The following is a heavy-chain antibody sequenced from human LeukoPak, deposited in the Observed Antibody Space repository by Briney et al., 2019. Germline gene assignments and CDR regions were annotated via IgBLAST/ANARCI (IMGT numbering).Heavy chain of an antibody. V-gene: IGHV4-4*07. D-gene: IGHD2-15*01. J-gene: IGHJ6*02. CDR1: DASIRTYY. CDR2: IYSSGST. Sequence: PSETLSLTCTVSDASIRTYYWNWIRQPAGKGLEWIGRIYSSGSTNYNPSLKSRVTMSVDTSKNQFSLQLSSVTAADTAVYYCARGGRGSGDYYYYYGMDVWGQGTTVTVSS. CDR3: ARGGRGSGDYYYYYGMDV.